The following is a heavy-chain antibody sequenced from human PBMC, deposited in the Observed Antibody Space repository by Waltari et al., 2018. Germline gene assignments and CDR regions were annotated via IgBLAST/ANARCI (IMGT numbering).Heavy chain of an antibody. CDR2: INHSGST. J-gene: IGHJ6*02. V-gene: IGHV4-34*01. D-gene: IGHD2-21*01. Sequence: QVQLQQWGAGLLKPSETLSLTCAVYGGSFSGYYWSWIRQPPGKGLEWIGEINHSGSTNYNPSLKSRVTISVDTSKNQFSLKLSSVTAADTAVYYCAREPYESYSRDGMDVWGQGTTVTVSS. CDR1: GGSFSGYY. CDR3: AREPYESYSRDGMDV.